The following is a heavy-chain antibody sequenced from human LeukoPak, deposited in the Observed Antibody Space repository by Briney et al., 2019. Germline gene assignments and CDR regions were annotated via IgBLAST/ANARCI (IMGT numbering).Heavy chain of an antibody. J-gene: IGHJ4*02. CDR2: ISGSGGST. D-gene: IGHD6-19*01. V-gene: IGHV3-23*01. Sequence: GGSLRLSCAASGFTFSSYAMSWVRQAPGKGLEWVSAISGSGGSTYYADSVKGRFIISRDNSKNTLYLQMNSLRAEDTAVYYCARAPIAVAGLDYWGQGTLVTVSS. CDR3: ARAPIAVAGLDY. CDR1: GFTFSSYA.